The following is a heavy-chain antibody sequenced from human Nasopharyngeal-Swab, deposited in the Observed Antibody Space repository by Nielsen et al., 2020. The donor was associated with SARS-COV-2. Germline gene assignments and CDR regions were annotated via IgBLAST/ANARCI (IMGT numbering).Heavy chain of an antibody. D-gene: IGHD6-13*01. CDR3: ARTGIAAAGDTETYYYGMDV. CDR2: IYYSGST. J-gene: IGHJ6*02. V-gene: IGHV4-4*02. Sequence: VRQAPGKGLEWIGYIYYSGSTNYNPSLKSRVTISVDKSKNQFSLKLSSVTAADTAVYYCARTGIAAAGDTETYYYGMDVWGQGTTVTVSS.